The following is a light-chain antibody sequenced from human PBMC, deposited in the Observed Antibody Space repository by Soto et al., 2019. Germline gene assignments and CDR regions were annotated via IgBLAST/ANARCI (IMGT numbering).Light chain of an antibody. CDR2: GTS. J-gene: IGKJ1*01. Sequence: EIVLTQSPGVMYLSPGERATLSCRASQTVGRSYLPGYQQKPGQAPRLLIFGTSTRATGIPDRFSGGGSGTDFTLPISRLDPEDYAVYFCQQYDSIPPWTFGQGARVEV. CDR1: QTVGRSY. V-gene: IGKV3-20*01. CDR3: QQYDSIPPWT.